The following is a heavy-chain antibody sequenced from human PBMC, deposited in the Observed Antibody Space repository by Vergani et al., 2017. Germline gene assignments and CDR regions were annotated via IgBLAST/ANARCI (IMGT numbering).Heavy chain of an antibody. V-gene: IGHV1-3*01. J-gene: IGHJ5*02. D-gene: IGHD6-19*01. Sequence: QVQLVQSGAEVQKPRASVQVSSKASGSTFTSYAMHWVRKPPGQKLEWMGWINADKGNTKYSQKFQGRVTITRDTYTSTACMELRSLRAEDTAVYYCASVAVGGTRGHYNWFDPWGQGTLVTVSS. CDR3: ASVAVGGTRGHYNWFDP. CDR1: GSTFTSYA. CDR2: INADKGNT.